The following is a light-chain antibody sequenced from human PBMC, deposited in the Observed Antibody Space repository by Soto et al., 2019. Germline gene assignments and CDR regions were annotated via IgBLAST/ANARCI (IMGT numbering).Light chain of an antibody. CDR2: DAS. CDR1: QSVSGSY. CDR3: QQYGSSPRT. J-gene: IGKJ2*01. Sequence: EMVLTQSPGILSLSAGERATLSCRASQSVSGSYLAWYQHKPGQAPRFLLYDASSRATGIPDRFSGSGSGTDFTLTITRLEPEDCAVYYCQQYGSSPRTFGQGTKLEIK. V-gene: IGKV3-20*01.